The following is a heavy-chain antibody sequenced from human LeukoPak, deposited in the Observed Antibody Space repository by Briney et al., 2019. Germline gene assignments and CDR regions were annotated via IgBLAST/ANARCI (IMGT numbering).Heavy chain of an antibody. V-gene: IGHV1-69*13. J-gene: IGHJ6*02. CDR1: GGTFSSYA. D-gene: IGHD5-12*01. CDR2: IIPIFGTA. CDR3: ARSRPGYHYYYYGMDV. Sequence: ASVNVSCKASGGTFSSYAISWVRQAPGQGLEWMGGIIPIFGTANYAQKFQGRVTITADESTSTAYMELSSLRSEDTAVYYCARSRPGYHYYYYGMDVWGQGTTVTVSS.